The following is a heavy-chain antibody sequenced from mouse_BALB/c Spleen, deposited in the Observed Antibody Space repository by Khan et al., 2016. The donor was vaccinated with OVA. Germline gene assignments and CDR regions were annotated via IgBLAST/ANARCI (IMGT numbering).Heavy chain of an antibody. J-gene: IGHJ2*01. D-gene: IGHD2-3*01. CDR3: ARPAYDGYYDY. Sequence: QVRLQQSGPELVRPGVSVKISCKGSGYTFTDYAMYWVKQSHAKSLEWIGLISTYSGNTNYNQKFRGKATMTVDKSSSTAYMELARLTSEDSAINYCARPAYDGYYDYWGQGTTLTVSS. V-gene: IGHV1S137*01. CDR1: GYTFTDYA. CDR2: ISTYSGNT.